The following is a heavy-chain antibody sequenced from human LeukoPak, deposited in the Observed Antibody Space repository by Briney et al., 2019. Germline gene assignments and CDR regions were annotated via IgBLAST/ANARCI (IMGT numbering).Heavy chain of an antibody. D-gene: IGHD1-26*01. V-gene: IGHV3-66*02. CDR2: IYSGGST. CDR3: ARDLIVGAIGFAY. Sequence: GGSLRLSCAASGFTVSSNYMSWVRQAPGKGLEWVSVIYSGGSTYYADSVKGRFTISRDNSKNTLYLQMNSLRAEDTAVYYCARDLIVGAIGFAYWGQGTLVTVSS. J-gene: IGHJ4*02. CDR1: GFTVSSNY.